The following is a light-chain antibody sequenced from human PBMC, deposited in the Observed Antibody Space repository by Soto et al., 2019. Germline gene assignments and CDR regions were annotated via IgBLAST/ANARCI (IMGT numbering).Light chain of an antibody. CDR1: SSDVGGYNY. Sequence: QSALTQPASVSGSPGQSITIPCTGTSSDVGGYNYVSWYQQHPGKAPKLMIYEVSNRPSGVSNRFSGSKSGNTASLTISGLQAEDEADYYCSSYTTSSYYVLGNGTKVTVL. V-gene: IGLV2-14*01. CDR2: EVS. CDR3: SSYTTSSYYV. J-gene: IGLJ1*01.